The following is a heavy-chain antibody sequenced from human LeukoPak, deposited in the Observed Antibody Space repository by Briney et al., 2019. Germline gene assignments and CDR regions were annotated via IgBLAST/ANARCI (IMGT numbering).Heavy chain of an antibody. J-gene: IGHJ4*02. CDR1: GFTFSSYW. CDR3: ARGPLIAAAGTW. Sequence: GGSLRLSCAASGFTFSSYWMSWVRQAPGKGLEWVANIKQDGSEKQYVDSLKGRVTISRDNAKNSLYLEMNSLRAEDTAVYYCARGPLIAAAGTWWGQGTLVTVSS. V-gene: IGHV3-7*03. CDR2: IKQDGSEK. D-gene: IGHD6-13*01.